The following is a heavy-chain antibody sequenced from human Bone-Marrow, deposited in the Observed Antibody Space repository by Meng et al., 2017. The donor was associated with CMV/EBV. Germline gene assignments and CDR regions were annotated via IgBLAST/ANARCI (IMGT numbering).Heavy chain of an antibody. Sequence: GGSLRLSCAASGFTFSSYWMHWVRQAPGKGLVWVSRIDSDGSSTNYADSVKGRFTISRDNAKNTLYLQMNSLRAEDRAVYYCIRGVGGTSGRHYWGQGTLVTVSS. J-gene: IGHJ4*02. V-gene: IGHV3-74*01. CDR3: IRGVGGTSGRHY. CDR1: GFTFSSYW. CDR2: IDSDGSST. D-gene: IGHD1-26*01.